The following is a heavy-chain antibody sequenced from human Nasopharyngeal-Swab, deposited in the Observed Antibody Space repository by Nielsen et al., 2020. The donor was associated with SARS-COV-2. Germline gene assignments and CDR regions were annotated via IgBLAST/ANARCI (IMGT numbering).Heavy chain of an antibody. D-gene: IGHD5-18*01. CDR2: MNPNSGNT. V-gene: IGHV1-8*01. CDR1: GYTFTSYD. Sequence: ASVKVSCKASGYTFTSYDINWVRQATGQGLEWMGWMNPNSGNTGYAQKFQSRVTMTRNTSISTAYMELSSLRSEDTAVYYCARDRGAAMAGRGWIGGVYYYGMDVWGQGTTVTVSS. CDR3: ARDRGAAMAGRGWIGGVYYYGMDV. J-gene: IGHJ6*02.